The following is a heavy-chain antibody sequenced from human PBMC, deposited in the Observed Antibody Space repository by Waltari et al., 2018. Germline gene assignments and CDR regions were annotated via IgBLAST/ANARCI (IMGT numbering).Heavy chain of an antibody. Sequence: QVQLQQWGAGLLKPSETLSLTCAVYGGSFSGYSWSWISQPPGKGLEWIGEINHSGSTNYNPSLKSRVTISVDTSKNQFSLKLSSVTAADTAVYYCARALYSSLGDYFDYWGQGTLVTVSS. CDR2: INHSGST. CDR1: GGSFSGYS. V-gene: IGHV4-34*01. D-gene: IGHD6-13*01. CDR3: ARALYSSLGDYFDY. J-gene: IGHJ4*02.